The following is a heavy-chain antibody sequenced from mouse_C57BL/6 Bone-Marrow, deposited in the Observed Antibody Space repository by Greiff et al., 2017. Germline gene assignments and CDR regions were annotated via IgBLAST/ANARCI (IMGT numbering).Heavy chain of an antibody. CDR3: ARECILYWYFDV. Sequence: EVKLMESGPGLVKPSQSLSLTCSVTGYSINSGYYWNWIRQFPGNKLEWMGYISYDGSNNYNPSLKNRISITRDTSKNQFCLKLNSVTTEDTATYYCARECILYWYFDVWGTGTTVTVSS. V-gene: IGHV3-6*01. CDR1: GYSINSGYY. J-gene: IGHJ1*03. D-gene: IGHD1-1*01. CDR2: ISYDGSN.